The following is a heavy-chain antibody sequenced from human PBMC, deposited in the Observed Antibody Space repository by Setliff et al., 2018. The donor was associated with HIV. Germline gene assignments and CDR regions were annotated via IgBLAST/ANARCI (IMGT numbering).Heavy chain of an antibody. V-gene: IGHV4-30-4*08. J-gene: IGHJ4*02. CDR3: ARQKKSSSWSPNDY. CDR2: IYYSGSA. D-gene: IGHD2-2*01. CDR1: GGSISSGDYF. Sequence: SETLSLTCTVSGGSISSGDYFLSWIRQAPGKGLEWIGCIYYSGSAYYNPSLQRRVTISVDTSKNQVSLKLSSVTAADTAVYYCARQKKSSSWSPNDYWGQGTLVTVSS.